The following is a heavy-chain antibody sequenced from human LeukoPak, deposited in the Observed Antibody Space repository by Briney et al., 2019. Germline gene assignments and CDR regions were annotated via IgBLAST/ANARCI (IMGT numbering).Heavy chain of an antibody. J-gene: IGHJ4*02. V-gene: IGHV1-69*04. D-gene: IGHD3-10*01. CDR2: IIPILGIA. CDR1: GGTFSSYA. CDR3: ASTGRGTRITMVQGVITYFDY. Sequence: SVKVSCKASGGTFSSYAISWVRQAPGQGLEWMGRIIPILGIANYAQKFQGRVTITADKSTSTAYMELSSLRSEDTAVYYCASTGRGTRITMVQGVITYFDYWGQGTLVTVSS.